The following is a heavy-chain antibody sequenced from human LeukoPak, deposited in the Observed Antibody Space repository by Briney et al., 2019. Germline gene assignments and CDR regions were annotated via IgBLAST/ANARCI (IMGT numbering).Heavy chain of an antibody. V-gene: IGHV4-59*01. D-gene: IGHD6-19*01. CDR3: ARAGGGWSFDY. CDR1: GAAISTYY. Sequence: PSETLSLTCTVSGAAISTYYWSWIRQPPGKGLEWIGYLFFGGSTNYNPSLKSRVTISSDTSKNQLSLKLTSVTAADTAVYYCARAGGGWSFDYLGQGTLVTVSS. J-gene: IGHJ4*02. CDR2: LFFGGST.